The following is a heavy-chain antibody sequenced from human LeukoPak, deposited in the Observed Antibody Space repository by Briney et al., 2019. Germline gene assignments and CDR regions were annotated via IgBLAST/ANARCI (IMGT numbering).Heavy chain of an antibody. Sequence: QPGGTLRLSCAASGFTFSNHGMNWVRQAPGKGLEWVSGISGSGGRTYYADSVKGRFTISRDNSKNTVYLQMNSLRAEDTAVYYCAKDRSYGAFEIWGQGTMVTVSS. CDR3: AKDRSYGAFEI. J-gene: IGHJ3*02. D-gene: IGHD3-10*01. CDR1: GFTFSNHG. CDR2: ISGSGGRT. V-gene: IGHV3-23*01.